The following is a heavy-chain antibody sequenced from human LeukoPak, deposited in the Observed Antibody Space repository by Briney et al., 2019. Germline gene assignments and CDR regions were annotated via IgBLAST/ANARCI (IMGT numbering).Heavy chain of an antibody. D-gene: IGHD2-15*01. J-gene: IGHJ5*02. Sequence: GESLTLSCAASGFTFSSYWMHWVRQAPGKGLVWVSRINSDGSSTNYADSVKGRFTISRDNAKNTLYLQMNSLRAEDTAVYYCAREEGYCSGGSCYNSWFDPWGQGTLVTVSS. CDR2: INSDGSST. V-gene: IGHV3-74*01. CDR1: GFTFSSYW. CDR3: AREEGYCSGGSCYNSWFDP.